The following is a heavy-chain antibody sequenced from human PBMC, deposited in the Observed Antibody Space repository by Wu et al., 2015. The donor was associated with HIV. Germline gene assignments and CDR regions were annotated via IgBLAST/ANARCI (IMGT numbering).Heavy chain of an antibody. CDR1: GYTFTSYD. CDR3: ARVSSSKGYGDSAFDI. CDR2: MNPNSGNT. J-gene: IGHJ3*02. V-gene: IGHV1-8*01. D-gene: IGHD4-17*01. Sequence: QVQLVQSGAEVKKPGASVKVSCKASGYTFTSYDINWVRQATGQGLEWMGWMNPNSGNTGYAQKFQGRVTMTRNTSISTAYMELSSLRSEDTAVYYCARVSSSKGYGDSAFDIWGQGTMVTVSS.